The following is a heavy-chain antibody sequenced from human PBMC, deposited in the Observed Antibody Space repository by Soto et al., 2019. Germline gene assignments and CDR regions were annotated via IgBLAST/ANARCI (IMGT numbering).Heavy chain of an antibody. CDR3: ARVTTLITPNYYYYGMVC. J-gene: IGHJ6*02. D-gene: IGHD4-4*01. Sequence: ASVKVSCKASGYTFTSYYMHWVRQAPGQGLEWMGIINPSGGSTSYAQKFQGRVTMTRDTSTSTVYMELSSLRSDDTAVYYCARVTTLITPNYYYYGMVCWGQGIKVTVSS. V-gene: IGHV1-46*01. CDR1: GYTFTSYY. CDR2: INPSGGST.